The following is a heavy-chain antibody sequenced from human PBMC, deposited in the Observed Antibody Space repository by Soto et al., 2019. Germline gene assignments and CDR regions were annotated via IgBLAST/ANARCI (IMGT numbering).Heavy chain of an antibody. CDR2: ISYDGSNK. Sequence: QVQLVESGGGVVQPGRSLRLSCAASGFTFSSYAMHWVRQAPGKGLEWVAVISYDGSNKYYADSVKGRFTISRDNSKNTLYLQMNSLRAEDTAVYSCAIDGYTYGLNYTWFDPWGQGTLVTVSS. CDR1: GFTFSSYA. V-gene: IGHV3-30-3*01. CDR3: AIDGYTYGLNYTWFDP. J-gene: IGHJ5*02. D-gene: IGHD5-18*01.